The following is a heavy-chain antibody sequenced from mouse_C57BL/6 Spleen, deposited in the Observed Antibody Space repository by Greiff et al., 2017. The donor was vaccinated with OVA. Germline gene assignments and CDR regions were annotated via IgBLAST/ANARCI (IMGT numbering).Heavy chain of an antibody. CDR3: ASFITTRAMDY. J-gene: IGHJ4*01. D-gene: IGHD1-1*01. CDR1: GFSLTSYG. Sequence: VKVVESGPGLVAPSQSLSITCTVSGFSLTSYGVSWVRQPPGKGLEWLGVIWGDGSTNYHSALISRLSISKDNSKSQVFLKLNSLQTDDTATYYCASFITTRAMDYWGQGTSVTVSS. CDR2: IWGDGST. V-gene: IGHV2-3*01.